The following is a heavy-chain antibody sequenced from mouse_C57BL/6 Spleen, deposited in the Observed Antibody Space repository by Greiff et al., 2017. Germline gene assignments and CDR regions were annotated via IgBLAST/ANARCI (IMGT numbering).Heavy chain of an antibody. J-gene: IGHJ4*01. Sequence: VKLMESGPGLVAPSQSLSITCTVSGFSLTSYGVHWVRQPPGKGLEWLVVIWSDGSTTYNSALKSRLSISKDNSKSQVFVKMNSLQTDDTAMYYCARHGDLSGYAMDYWGQGTTVTVSS. V-gene: IGHV2-6-1*01. D-gene: IGHD1-3*01. CDR1: GFSLTSYG. CDR3: ARHGDLSGYAMDY. CDR2: IWSDGST.